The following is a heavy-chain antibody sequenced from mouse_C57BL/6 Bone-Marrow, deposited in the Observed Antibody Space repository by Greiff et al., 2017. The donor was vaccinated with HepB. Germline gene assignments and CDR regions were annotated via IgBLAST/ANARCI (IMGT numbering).Heavy chain of an antibody. CDR2: INPGSGGT. J-gene: IGHJ2*01. CDR1: GYAFTNYL. Sequence: VQRVESGAELVRPGTSVKVSCKASGYAFTNYLIEWVKQRPGQGLEWIGVINPGSGGTNYNEKFKGKATLTADKSSSTAYMQLSSLTSEDSAVYFCARYPIYYGHYWGQGTTLTVSS. D-gene: IGHD2-1*01. V-gene: IGHV1-54*01. CDR3: ARYPIYYGHY.